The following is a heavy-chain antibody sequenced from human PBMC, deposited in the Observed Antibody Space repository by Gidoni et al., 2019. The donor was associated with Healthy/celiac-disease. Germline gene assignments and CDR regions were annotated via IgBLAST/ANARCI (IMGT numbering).Heavy chain of an antibody. Sequence: QVQLQQWGAGLLKPSETLSLTCAVYGGSFSGYYWSWIRQPPGKGLEWIGEINHSGSTNYNPSLKSRVTISVDTSKNQFSLKLSSVTAADTAVYYCARVQKPAVLRFLDRVRGHWFDPWGQGTLVTVSS. J-gene: IGHJ5*02. V-gene: IGHV4-34*01. CDR2: INHSGST. D-gene: IGHD3-3*01. CDR1: GGSFSGYY. CDR3: ARVQKPAVLRFLDRVRGHWFDP.